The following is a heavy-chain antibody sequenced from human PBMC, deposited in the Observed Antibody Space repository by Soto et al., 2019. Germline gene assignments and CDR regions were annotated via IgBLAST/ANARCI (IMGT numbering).Heavy chain of an antibody. Sequence: VGSLRLSCAASGFTFSSYSMNWVRQAPGKGLEWVSYITSSSGTIYYTDSVKGRFTISRDNAKNSLYLQMNSLRAEDTAVYYCAKKVVAATRVNWFDPWGQGTLVTVSS. CDR2: ITSSSGTI. J-gene: IGHJ5*02. CDR3: AKKVVAATRVNWFDP. D-gene: IGHD2-15*01. CDR1: GFTFSSYS. V-gene: IGHV3-48*04.